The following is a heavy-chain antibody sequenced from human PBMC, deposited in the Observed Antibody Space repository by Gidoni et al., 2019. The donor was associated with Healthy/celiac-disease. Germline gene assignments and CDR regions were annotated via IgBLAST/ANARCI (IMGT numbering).Heavy chain of an antibody. D-gene: IGHD2-15*01. CDR2: IYTSGST. Sequence: QVQLQESGPGLVKPSQTLSLTCTVSGGSISRGSYYWSWIRQPAGKGLEWIGRIYTSGSTNYNPSLKSRVTISVDTSKNQFSLKLSSVTAADTAVYYCARDPGLLGSDAFDIWGQGTMVTVSS. CDR1: GGSISRGSYY. J-gene: IGHJ3*02. CDR3: ARDPGLLGSDAFDI. V-gene: IGHV4-61*02.